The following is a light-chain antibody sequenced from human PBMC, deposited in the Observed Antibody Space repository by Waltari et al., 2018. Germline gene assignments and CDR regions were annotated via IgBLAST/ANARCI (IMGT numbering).Light chain of an antibody. CDR1: SSDVGGYNN. J-gene: IGLJ1*01. Sequence: QSALTQPRPVSGSPGQSVTISCTGTSSDVGGYNNVPWYQQHPGKAPKLMIYYVSKRPSGVPDRFAGSKSGNTASLTISGLQAEDEADYYCCSYAGSYTYVFATGTKVTVL. CDR2: YVS. CDR3: CSYAGSYTYV. V-gene: IGLV2-11*01.